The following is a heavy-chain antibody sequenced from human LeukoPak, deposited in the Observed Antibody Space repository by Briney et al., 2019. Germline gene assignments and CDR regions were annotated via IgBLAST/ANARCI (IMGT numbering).Heavy chain of an antibody. CDR3: AKGDYTRGSRSFDY. J-gene: IGHJ4*02. V-gene: IGHV3-30*02. CDR1: GFTFSRYD. Sequence: GGSLRLSCAASGFTFSRYDMYWVRQAPGKGLEWVAFIQYDGSYKYYADSVKGRFAISRDNSKNTLYLQMNSLRAEDTAVYYCAKGDYTRGSRSFDYWGQGTLVTVSS. CDR2: IQYDGSYK. D-gene: IGHD3-16*01.